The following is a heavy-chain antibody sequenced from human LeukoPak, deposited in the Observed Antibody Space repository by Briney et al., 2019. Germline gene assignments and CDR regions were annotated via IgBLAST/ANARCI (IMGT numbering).Heavy chain of an antibody. J-gene: IGHJ3*02. V-gene: IGHV3-9*01. D-gene: IGHD6-13*01. Sequence: GRSLRLSCAASGLTFDDYAMHWVRQAPGKGLEWVSGISWNSGSIGYADSVKGRFTIPRDNAKNSLYLQMNSLRAEDTALYYCAKERELLVAFDIWGQGTMVTVSS. CDR3: AKERELLVAFDI. CDR1: GLTFDDYA. CDR2: ISWNSGSI.